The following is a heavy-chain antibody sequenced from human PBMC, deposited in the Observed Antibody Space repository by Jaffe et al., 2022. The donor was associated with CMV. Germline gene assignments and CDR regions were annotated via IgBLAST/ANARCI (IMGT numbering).Heavy chain of an antibody. D-gene: IGHD4-17*01. J-gene: IGHJ3*02. CDR1: GFTFSSYS. Sequence: EVQLVESGGGLVKPGGSLRLSCAASGFTFSSYSMNWVRQAPGKGLEWVSSISSSSSYIYYADSVKGRFTISRDNAKNSLYLQMNSLRAEDTAVYYCAREQGATVTPDAFDIWGQGTMVTVSS. CDR3: AREQGATVTPDAFDI. V-gene: IGHV3-21*01. CDR2: ISSSSSYI.